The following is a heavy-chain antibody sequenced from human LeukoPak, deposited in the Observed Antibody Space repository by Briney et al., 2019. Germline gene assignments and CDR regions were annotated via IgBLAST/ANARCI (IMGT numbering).Heavy chain of an antibody. CDR1: GDSISSYY. CDR2: IYDSGKT. D-gene: IGHD3-16*01. CDR3: ARGGGTLDY. Sequence: SETLSLTCAVSGDSISSYYWSWIRQPPGKGLEWIGYIYDSGKTNYNASLISRVTISVDTSKNQFSLKLTSVTPADTAVYYCARGGGTLDYWGQGTLVTVSS. V-gene: IGHV4-59*01. J-gene: IGHJ4*02.